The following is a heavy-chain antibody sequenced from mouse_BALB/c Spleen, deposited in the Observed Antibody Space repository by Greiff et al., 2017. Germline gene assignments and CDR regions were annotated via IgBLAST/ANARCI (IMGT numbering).Heavy chain of an antibody. D-gene: IGHD1-1*01. Sequence: VQLQQSGTVLARPGASVKMSCKASGYSFTSYWMHWVKQRPGQGLEWIGAIYPGNSDTSYNQKFKGKAKLTAVTSASTAYMELSSLTNEDSAVYYCTRRGGSSYGYAMDYWGQGTSVTVSS. V-gene: IGHV1-5*01. CDR2: IYPGNSDT. J-gene: IGHJ4*01. CDR3: TRRGGSSYGYAMDY. CDR1: GYSFTSYW.